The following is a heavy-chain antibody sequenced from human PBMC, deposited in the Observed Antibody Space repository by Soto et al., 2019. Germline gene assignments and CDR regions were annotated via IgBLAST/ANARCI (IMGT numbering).Heavy chain of an antibody. Sequence: PSETLSLTCAVSGGSISSGGYSWSWIRQPPGKGLEWIGYIYNSGSTYYNPSLKNRVTISVDRSKNQFSLKLSSVTASDTAVYYCARGMTTVTTIEYWGQGTLVTVS. V-gene: IGHV4-30-2*01. CDR2: IYNSGST. J-gene: IGHJ4*02. CDR3: ARGMTTVTTIEY. CDR1: GGSISSGGYS. D-gene: IGHD4-4*01.